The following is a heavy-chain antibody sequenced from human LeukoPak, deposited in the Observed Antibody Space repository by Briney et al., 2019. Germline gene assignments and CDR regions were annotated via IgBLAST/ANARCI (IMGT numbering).Heavy chain of an antibody. V-gene: IGHV5-51*01. Sequence: GESLKISCKGSGYSFTNYWIGWVRQMPGRGLEWMGIIYPGDSDTRYSPSFQGQVTISVDKSISTAELQWSSLKASDTAMYYCARRGLSRGYWADWGQGTLVTVSS. D-gene: IGHD3-22*01. CDR3: ARRGLSRGYWAD. CDR1: GYSFTNYW. J-gene: IGHJ4*02. CDR2: IYPGDSDT.